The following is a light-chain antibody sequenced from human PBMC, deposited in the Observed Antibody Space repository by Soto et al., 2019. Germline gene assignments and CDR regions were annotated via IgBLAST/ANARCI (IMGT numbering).Light chain of an antibody. J-gene: IGKJ5*01. CDR3: QHYGSSLSIT. CDR1: QSVSGY. CDR2: GAS. Sequence: EIVLTQSPATLSLSPGERATLSCRASQSVSGYLAWYQHKPGQAPRLLIYGASSRATGIPDRFSGSGSGTDFTLTISRLEPEDFAVYYCQHYGSSLSITFGQGTRLEIK. V-gene: IGKV3-20*01.